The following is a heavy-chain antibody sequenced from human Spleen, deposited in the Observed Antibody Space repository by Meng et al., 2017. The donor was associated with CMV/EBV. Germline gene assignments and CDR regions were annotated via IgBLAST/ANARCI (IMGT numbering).Heavy chain of an antibody. V-gene: IGHV1-2*02. Sequence: ASVKVSCKASGYTFTAHYFHWVRQAPGQGLEWMGWIHPHRGDTNYAQQFQGRVTLTRDTSINTGYMELSRLRSDDTAVYYCARGTAGGLFDYWGQGTLVTVSS. CDR2: IHPHRGDT. D-gene: IGHD2-8*02. J-gene: IGHJ4*02. CDR1: GYTFTAHY. CDR3: ARGTAGGLFDY.